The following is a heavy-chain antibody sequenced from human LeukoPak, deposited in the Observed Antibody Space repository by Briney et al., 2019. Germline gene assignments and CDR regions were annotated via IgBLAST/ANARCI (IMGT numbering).Heavy chain of an antibody. V-gene: IGHV3-74*01. J-gene: IGHJ6*03. D-gene: IGHD2/OR15-2a*01. Sequence: PGGSLRLSCVDSGLTFNNTWMHWVRQAPGKGLVWVSHINSDGSNADYADSVKGRFTISRDNARNTLCLQMNSLGADDTAVYYCAGAPFCTTTTCFYRYFMDVWGKGTTVTVSS. CDR1: GLTFNNTW. CDR3: AGAPFCTTTTCFYRYFMDV. CDR2: INSDGSNA.